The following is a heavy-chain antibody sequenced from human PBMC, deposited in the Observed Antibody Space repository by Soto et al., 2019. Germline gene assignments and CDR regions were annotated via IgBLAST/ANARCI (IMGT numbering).Heavy chain of an antibody. CDR1: GGTFSSYA. Sequence: SVKVSCKASGGTFSSYAISWVRQAPGEGLEWMGGIIPIFGEANYAQKFQGRVTITAAESTSTAYMGLSSLGSEETAVYYGGRDHPKGEGSGSYYNYYYYYGMDVWGQGTTVTVSS. J-gene: IGHJ6*02. CDR2: IIPIFGEA. V-gene: IGHV1-69*13. D-gene: IGHD3-10*01. CDR3: GRDHPKGEGSGSYYNYYYYYGMDV.